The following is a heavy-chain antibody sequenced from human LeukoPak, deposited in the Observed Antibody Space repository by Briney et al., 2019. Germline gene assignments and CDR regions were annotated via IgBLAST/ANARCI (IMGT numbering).Heavy chain of an antibody. V-gene: IGHV3-15*01. Sequence: GGSLRLSCAASGFTFSNAWMSWVRQAPGKGLEWVGRIKSKTDGGTTDYAAPVKGRFTISRDDSKNTLYLQMNSLRVEDTAVYYCAEDGRENFASTWYAEFYNYGLDVWGQGTTVTVSS. CDR1: GFTFSNAW. D-gene: IGHD6-13*01. CDR2: IKSKTDGGTT. CDR3: AEDGRENFASTWYAEFYNYGLDV. J-gene: IGHJ6*02.